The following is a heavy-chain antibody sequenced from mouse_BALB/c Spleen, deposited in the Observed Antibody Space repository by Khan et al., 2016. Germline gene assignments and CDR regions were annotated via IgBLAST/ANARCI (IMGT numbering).Heavy chain of an antibody. J-gene: IGHJ4*01. D-gene: IGHD6-1*01. CDR2: IKTYSGES. CDR1: GYAFTNYG. Sequence: QIQLVQSGPELKKPGETVKISCKASGYAFTNYGMNWVKQAPGKGLKWMGWIKTYSGESTYADDFKGRFAFSLETSASTAYLQINSLKNEDMATSFCARRRRLDLYYAMDYWGQGTSVTVSS. CDR3: ARRRRLDLYYAMDY. V-gene: IGHV9-1*02.